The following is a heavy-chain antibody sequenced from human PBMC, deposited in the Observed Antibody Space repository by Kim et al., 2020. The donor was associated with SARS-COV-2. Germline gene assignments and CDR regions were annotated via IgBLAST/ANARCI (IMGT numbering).Heavy chain of an antibody. V-gene: IGHV1-69*04. Sequence: FHGRVTITADKSTSTAYMELSSLRSEDTAVYYCARDRDIVVVPAAYYFDYWGQGTLVTVSS. D-gene: IGHD2-2*01. CDR3: ARDRDIVVVPAAYYFDY. J-gene: IGHJ4*02.